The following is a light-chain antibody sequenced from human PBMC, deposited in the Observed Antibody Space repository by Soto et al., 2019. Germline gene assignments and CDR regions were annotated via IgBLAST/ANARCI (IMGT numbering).Light chain of an antibody. CDR3: QQCKDWPLT. Sequence: EIVMTQSPATLSVSPGERATLSCRASQSVSINLAWFQQKPGQAPRLLIYGASTRATGIPARFSGSGSGTEFTLTISSLQSEDFAVYYCQQCKDWPLTFGGGTKADIK. J-gene: IGKJ4*01. V-gene: IGKV3-15*01. CDR2: GAS. CDR1: QSVSIN.